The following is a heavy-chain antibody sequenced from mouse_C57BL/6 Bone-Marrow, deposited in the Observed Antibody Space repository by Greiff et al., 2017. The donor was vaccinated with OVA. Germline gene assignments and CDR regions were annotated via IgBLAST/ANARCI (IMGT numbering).Heavy chain of an antibody. Sequence: EVMLVESGGGLVKPGGSLKLSCAASGFTFSSYTMSWVRQTPEKRLEWVATISGGGGNTYYPDRVKGRFTISRDNAKNTLYLQMSSLRSEDTALYYCARRVDSSGYVGFAYWGQGTLVTVSA. V-gene: IGHV5-9*01. CDR3: ARRVDSSGYVGFAY. J-gene: IGHJ3*01. D-gene: IGHD3-2*02. CDR2: ISGGGGNT. CDR1: GFTFSSYT.